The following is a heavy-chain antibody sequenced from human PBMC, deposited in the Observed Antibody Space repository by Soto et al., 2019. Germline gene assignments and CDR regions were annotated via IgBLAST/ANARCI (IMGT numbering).Heavy chain of an antibody. CDR3: ARGSPAVAGTRGWFDP. D-gene: IGHD6-19*01. J-gene: IGHJ5*02. V-gene: IGHV1-69*12. Sequence: QVQLVQSGAEVKKPGSSVKVSCKASGGTFSSYAISWVRQAPGQGLEWMGGIIPIFGTANYAQKFQGRVTITADESTSTAYMGLSSLRSEDTAVYYCARGSPAVAGTRGWFDPWGQGTLVTVSS. CDR2: IIPIFGTA. CDR1: GGTFSSYA.